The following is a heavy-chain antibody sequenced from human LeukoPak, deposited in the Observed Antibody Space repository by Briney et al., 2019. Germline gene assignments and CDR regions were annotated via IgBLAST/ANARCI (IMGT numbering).Heavy chain of an antibody. CDR3: ARDLGQYYDTSDNWFDP. CDR2: INSDGINT. V-gene: IGHV3-74*01. Sequence: GGSLRLPCAASGFTFSSYWMHWVRQAPGKGLVWVSRINSDGINTSYADSVKGRFTISRDNAKSTLNLQMNSLRAEDTAVYYCARDLGQYYDTSDNWFDPWGQGTLVTVSS. J-gene: IGHJ5*02. CDR1: GFTFSSYW. D-gene: IGHD3-22*01.